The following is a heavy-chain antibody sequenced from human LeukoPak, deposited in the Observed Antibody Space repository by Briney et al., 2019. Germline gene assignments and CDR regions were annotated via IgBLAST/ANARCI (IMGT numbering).Heavy chain of an antibody. V-gene: IGHV5-10-1*01. D-gene: IGHD5-12*01. Sequence: GESLKISCKGSGYSFTSYWISWVRQMPGKGLEWMGRIDPSDSYTNYSPSFQGHVTISADKSISTAYLQWSSLKASDTAMYYRARHEGRTYSGYDPPDYWGQGTLVTVSS. CDR2: IDPSDSYT. J-gene: IGHJ4*02. CDR1: GYSFTSYW. CDR3: ARHEGRTYSGYDPPDY.